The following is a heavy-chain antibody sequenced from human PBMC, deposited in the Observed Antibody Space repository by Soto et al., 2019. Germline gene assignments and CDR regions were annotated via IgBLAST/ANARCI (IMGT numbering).Heavy chain of an antibody. CDR3: ARDGVENWNDVDDP. D-gene: IGHD1-1*01. V-gene: IGHV1-18*04. CDR1: GYTFTSYG. J-gene: IGHJ5*02. CDR2: ISAYNGNT. Sequence: ASVKVSCKAPGYTFTSYGISWVRQAPGQGLEWMGWISAYNGNTNYAQKLQGRVTMTTDTSTRTAYMELRSLRPDDTAVYYCARDGVENWNDVDDPWGQGTLVTVSS.